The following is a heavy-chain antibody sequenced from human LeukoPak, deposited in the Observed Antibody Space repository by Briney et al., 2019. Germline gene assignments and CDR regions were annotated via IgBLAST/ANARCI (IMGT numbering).Heavy chain of an antibody. Sequence: GASVTVSFKPSGYTFTSFGISWVRQAPGQGLEWMGWIGAYNGDTNYAQKFQGRVTMTTDTSTSTAYMDLRSLRSDDTAVYYCTRDHCSGDNCPSVDYWGQGTLVTVSS. CDR1: GYTFTSFG. CDR2: IGAYNGDT. V-gene: IGHV1-18*04. J-gene: IGHJ4*02. D-gene: IGHD2-15*01. CDR3: TRDHCSGDNCPSVDY.